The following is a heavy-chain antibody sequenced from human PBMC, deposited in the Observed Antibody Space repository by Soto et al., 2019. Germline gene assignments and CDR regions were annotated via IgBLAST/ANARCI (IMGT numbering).Heavy chain of an antibody. CDR1: GYSFPYYG. CDR3: ATYRRIYPMVFDM. Sequence: ASVKVSCKASGYSFPYYGIEWVRQATGQGPEWMGWVNPNSGNRGVGQRVRGRGTRTWDTPIRPAHIERSTLRSDGTAVASCATYRRIYPMVFDMWGKGTMVTVSS. J-gene: IGHJ3*02. V-gene: IGHV1-8*01. CDR2: VNPNSGNR. D-gene: IGHD2-15*01.